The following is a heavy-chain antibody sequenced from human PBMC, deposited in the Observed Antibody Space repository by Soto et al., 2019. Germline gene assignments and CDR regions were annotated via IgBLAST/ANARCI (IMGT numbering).Heavy chain of an antibody. CDR3: AKDRVESGLGEIDY. Sequence: PGGSLRLSCAASGLSFSNNGMRWVRQAPGKGLEWVAIISYDGNKKYDADFVKGRFTISRDNSKNTLYLQMNSLRVEDTAVYYCAKDRVESGLGEIDYWGQGTLVTVSS. J-gene: IGHJ4*02. CDR1: GLSFSNNG. CDR2: ISYDGNKK. D-gene: IGHD3-16*01. V-gene: IGHV3-30*18.